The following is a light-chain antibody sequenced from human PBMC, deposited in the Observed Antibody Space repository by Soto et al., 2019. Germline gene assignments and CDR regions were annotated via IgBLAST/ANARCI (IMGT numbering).Light chain of an antibody. V-gene: IGLV2-14*01. CDR1: SSDVGGYNY. Sequence: QSALTQPASVSGSPGQSITISCTGTSSDVGGYNYVSWYQQHPGKAPKLIIYEVSNRPSGVSNRFSGSKSYNTASLTISGLQAEDEAAYYCSSYTSSNTYVFGTGTKLTVL. CDR3: SSYTSSNTYV. J-gene: IGLJ1*01. CDR2: EVS.